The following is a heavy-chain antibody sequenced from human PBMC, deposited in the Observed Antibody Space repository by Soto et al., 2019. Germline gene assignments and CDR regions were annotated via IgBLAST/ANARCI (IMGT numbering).Heavy chain of an antibody. CDR1: GGSISSGGYY. V-gene: IGHV4-31*03. Sequence: SETLSLTCTVSGGSISSGGYYWSWIRQHPGKGLEWIGYIYYSGSTYYNPSLKSRVTISVDTSKNQFSLKLSSVTAADTAVYYCARVAVYDYVWGSYRHSGYYFDYWGQGTLVTVSS. D-gene: IGHD3-16*02. CDR2: IYYSGST. J-gene: IGHJ4*02. CDR3: ARVAVYDYVWGSYRHSGYYFDY.